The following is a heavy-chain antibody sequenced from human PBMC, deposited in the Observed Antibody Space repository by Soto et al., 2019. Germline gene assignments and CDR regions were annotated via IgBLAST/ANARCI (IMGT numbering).Heavy chain of an antibody. D-gene: IGHD4-17*01. V-gene: IGHV4-31*03. CDR2: IYYSGST. CDR1: GGSISSGGYY. J-gene: IGHJ3*02. Sequence: QVQLQESGPGLVKPSQTLSLTCTVSGGSISSGGYYLSWIRQHPGKGLEWIGYIYYSGSTYYNPTLKSRVTISVDTSKNQFSLKLSSVTAADTAVYYCARDLGHGDYVRAFDIWGQGTMVTVSS. CDR3: ARDLGHGDYVRAFDI.